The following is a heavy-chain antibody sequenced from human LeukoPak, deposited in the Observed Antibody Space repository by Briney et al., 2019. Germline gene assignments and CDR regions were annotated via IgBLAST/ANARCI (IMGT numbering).Heavy chain of an antibody. J-gene: IGHJ4*02. D-gene: IGHD2-2*02. CDR3: ARGDNVVPAAISGHRAPNIFDY. Sequence: SETLSLTCTVSGGSIGSYYWSWIRQPAGKGLEWIGRSYTTGSTNYNPSLKSRVTMSLDTSKNQLSLNLSSVTAADTAVYYFARGDNVVPAAISGHRAPNIFDYWGQGTLVTVSS. V-gene: IGHV4-4*07. CDR1: GGSIGSYY. CDR2: SYTTGST.